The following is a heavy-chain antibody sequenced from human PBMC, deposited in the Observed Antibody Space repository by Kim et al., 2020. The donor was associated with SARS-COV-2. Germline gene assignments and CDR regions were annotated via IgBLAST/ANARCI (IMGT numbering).Heavy chain of an antibody. CDR3: ARDPSTFPSNYYGSGSGAFDI. Sequence: GGSLRLSCAASGFTFSSSAMHWVRQAPGLGLEWVALISYDGSNKYYVDSVKGRFTISRDNSKNTLYLQMNSLRAEDTAVYYCARDPSTFPSNYYGSGSGAFDIWGQGTMVTVSS. CDR1: GFTFSSSA. J-gene: IGHJ3*02. D-gene: IGHD3-10*01. V-gene: IGHV3-30*04. CDR2: ISYDGSNK.